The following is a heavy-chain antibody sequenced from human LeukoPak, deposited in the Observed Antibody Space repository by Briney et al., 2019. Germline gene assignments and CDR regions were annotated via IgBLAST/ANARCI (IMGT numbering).Heavy chain of an antibody. CDR3: ARELWFANAPGSWLDP. Sequence: SETLSLTCVVSGDSISSGAYSWSWIRQPPGKGLEWIGYIFHSGSTFYNPSLKSRVTISVDNSKNQFSLRLSSVTAADTAVYYCARELWFANAPGSWLDPWGQGALVTVSS. J-gene: IGHJ5*02. D-gene: IGHD3-10*01. V-gene: IGHV4-30-2*01. CDR1: GDSISSGAYS. CDR2: IFHSGST.